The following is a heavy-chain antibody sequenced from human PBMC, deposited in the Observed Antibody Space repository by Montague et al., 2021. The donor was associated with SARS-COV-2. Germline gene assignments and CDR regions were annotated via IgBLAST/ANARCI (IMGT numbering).Heavy chain of an antibody. CDR1: GFIFSNYA. J-gene: IGHJ4*02. V-gene: IGHV3-23*01. Sequence: SLRLSCAASGFIFSNYAVSWVRQAPGKGLEWVSTISSIGNTHYTDAVTGRFTISRDNSKNSVYLHVDNLRVDDTAVYYCATRIDIHFDHWGQGTPVTVSS. CDR3: ATRIDIHFDH. D-gene: IGHD2-15*01. CDR2: ISSIGNT.